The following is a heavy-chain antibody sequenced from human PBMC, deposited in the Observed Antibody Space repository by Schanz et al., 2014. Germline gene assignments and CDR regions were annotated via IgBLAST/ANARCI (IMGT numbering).Heavy chain of an antibody. D-gene: IGHD6-19*01. Sequence: VQVVESGGGVVQPGGSLRLSCAASGFTVSNSYIHWVRQAPGKGLEWVSITYSGGSTYYADSVKGRFTISRDNSKNTLYLLMNSLRAEDTAVYYCAKDLISGWSGFDYWGQGTLVTVSS. CDR1: GFTVSNSY. V-gene: IGHV3-66*01. CDR2: TYSGGST. J-gene: IGHJ4*02. CDR3: AKDLISGWSGFDY.